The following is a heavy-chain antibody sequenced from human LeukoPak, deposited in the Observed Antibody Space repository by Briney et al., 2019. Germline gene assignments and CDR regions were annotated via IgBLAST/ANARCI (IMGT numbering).Heavy chain of an antibody. CDR3: AKDASPIAASTTGAFDF. CDR1: GFTFSSYA. V-gene: IGHV3-30*04. CDR2: ISYDGRNT. J-gene: IGHJ3*01. Sequence: GGSLRLSCAASGFTFSSYAMHWVRQAPGKGLEWVAVISYDGRNTYYAGSVQGRFTISRDNAKNTLHVQMNSLRPEDTAVFYCAKDASPIAASTTGAFDFWGQGAMVTVSS. D-gene: IGHD6-6*01.